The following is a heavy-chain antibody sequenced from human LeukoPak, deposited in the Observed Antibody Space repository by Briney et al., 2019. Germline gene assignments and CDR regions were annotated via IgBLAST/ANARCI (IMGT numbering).Heavy chain of an antibody. CDR2: IWYDGSNK. CDR3: AGAQTGYSSGGNWFDP. D-gene: IGHD6-19*01. V-gene: IGHV3-33*01. J-gene: IGHJ5*02. CDR1: GLTFSSYG. Sequence: GRYLRLSCAASGLTFSSYGMHWVRQAPGKGLAWVAVIWYDGSNKYYADSVKGRFTISRDNSKNTLYLRMNGLRAEDTAVYYCAGAQTGYSSGGNWFDPWGQGTLVTVSS.